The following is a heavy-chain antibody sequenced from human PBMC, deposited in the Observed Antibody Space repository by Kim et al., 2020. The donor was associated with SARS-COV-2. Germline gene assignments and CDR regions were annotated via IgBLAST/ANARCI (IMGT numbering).Heavy chain of an antibody. V-gene: IGHV3-15*01. D-gene: IGHD2-21*02. Sequence: TDYAEPVKGRYTISREDSTNTLYLQMNSLRTEDTAVYYCTTGAQVTPKNYWDQGTLVTVSS. J-gene: IGHJ4*02. CDR2: T. CDR3: TTGAQVTPKNY.